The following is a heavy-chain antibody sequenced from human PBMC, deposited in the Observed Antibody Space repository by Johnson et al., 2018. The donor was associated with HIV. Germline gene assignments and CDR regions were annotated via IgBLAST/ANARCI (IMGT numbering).Heavy chain of an antibody. CDR3: ATVRGAVMIGLVTGRDALDI. Sequence: VQLVESGGGLVKPGGSLRLSCAASGFTFSNAWMSWVRQAPGKGLEWVGRIKSKTDGGKTDYAAPVKGRFTISSDDSKNTLYLQMNSLRTEDTALYYCATVRGAVMIGLVTGRDALDIWGQGTMVTVSS. CDR1: GFTFSNAW. CDR2: IKSKTDGGKT. D-gene: IGHD3-22*01. J-gene: IGHJ3*02. V-gene: IGHV3-15*01.